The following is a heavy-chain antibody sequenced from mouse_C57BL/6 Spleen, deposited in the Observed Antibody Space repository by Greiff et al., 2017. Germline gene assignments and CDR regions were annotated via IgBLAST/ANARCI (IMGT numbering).Heavy chain of an antibody. CDR2: IDPENGDT. D-gene: IGHD2-3*01. Sequence: VQLQQSGAELVRPGASVKLSCTASGFNIKDDYMHWVKQRPEQGLEWIGWIDPENGDTEYASKFQGKATITADTSSNTAYLQLSSLTSEDTAVYYGTTGGYYVRGYYAMDYWGQGTSVTVSS. V-gene: IGHV14-4*01. CDR3: TTGGYYVRGYYAMDY. CDR1: GFNIKDDY. J-gene: IGHJ4*01.